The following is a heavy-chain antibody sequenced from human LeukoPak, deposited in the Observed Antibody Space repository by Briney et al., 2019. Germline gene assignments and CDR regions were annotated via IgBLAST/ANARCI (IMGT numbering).Heavy chain of an antibody. Sequence: ASVKVSCKTSGYTFSDHYVQWLRHAPGQGLEWMGWINPYSGDTSSARKFQGRVTMTKDTSITTTYLELTGLTSDDTAIYYCAITGRGSGHWAGFDFWGQGALVTVSS. CDR3: AITGRGSGHWAGFDF. D-gene: IGHD7-27*01. V-gene: IGHV1-2*02. CDR1: GYTFSDHY. J-gene: IGHJ4*02. CDR2: INPYSGDT.